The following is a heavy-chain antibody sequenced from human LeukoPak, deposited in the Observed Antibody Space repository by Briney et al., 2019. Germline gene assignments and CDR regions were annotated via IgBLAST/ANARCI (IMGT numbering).Heavy chain of an antibody. D-gene: IGHD3-22*01. V-gene: IGHV3-9*01. J-gene: IGHJ4*02. CDR2: ISWNSGSI. CDR1: GFTFDDYA. Sequence: PGRSLRLSCAASGFTFDDYAMHWVRQAPGEGLEWVSGISWNSGSIGYADSVKGRFTISRDNAKNSLYLQMNSLRAEDTALYYCAKDRKRYYDSSGYYYSWGQGTLVTVSS. CDR3: AKDRKRYYDSSGYYYS.